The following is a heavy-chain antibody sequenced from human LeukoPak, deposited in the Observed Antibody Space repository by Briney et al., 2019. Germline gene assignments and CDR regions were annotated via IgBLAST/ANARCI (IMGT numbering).Heavy chain of an antibody. CDR3: ARDFLHLGG. D-gene: IGHD3-16*01. Sequence: GGSLRLSCAASGFTFNTYSMSWVRQAPGKGLEWVAIISRTSESIFYADSLKGRFTISRDNAKSTLYLQMNSLRVEDTAVYYCARDFLHLGGWGQGTMVTVSS. J-gene: IGHJ3*01. CDR2: ISRTSESI. V-gene: IGHV3-21*01. CDR1: GFTFNTYS.